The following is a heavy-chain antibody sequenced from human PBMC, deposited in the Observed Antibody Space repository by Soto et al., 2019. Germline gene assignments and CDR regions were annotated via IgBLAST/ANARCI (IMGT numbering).Heavy chain of an antibody. Sequence: QVELVESGGGVVQSGGSLRLSCAASGFTFSNYGLHWVRQAPGKGLEWAAVISFDGSNKYYAYSMKGRFTVSRDNSKNTLYLQMTSLRTEDTAMYYCAIFLREVDTAMLPGAYWGQGTLVTVSS. CDR1: GFTFSNYG. CDR2: ISFDGSNK. CDR3: AIFLREVDTAMLPGAY. J-gene: IGHJ4*02. V-gene: IGHV3-30*03. D-gene: IGHD5-18*01.